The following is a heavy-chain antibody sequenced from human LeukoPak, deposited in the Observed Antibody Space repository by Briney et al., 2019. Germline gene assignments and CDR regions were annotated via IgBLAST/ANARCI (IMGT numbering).Heavy chain of an antibody. Sequence: KPSETLSLTCGVSGGSLNTYYWSWIRQPAGKGLEWIGRIYISGNTNYNPSLQSRVTMSVDTSKNQFSLKVSSVTAADTAVYYCARERRLLRGDAFDVWGQGTRVTVSS. J-gene: IGHJ3*01. CDR3: ARERRLLRGDAFDV. V-gene: IGHV4-4*07. D-gene: IGHD4-23*01. CDR1: GGSLNTYY. CDR2: IYISGNT.